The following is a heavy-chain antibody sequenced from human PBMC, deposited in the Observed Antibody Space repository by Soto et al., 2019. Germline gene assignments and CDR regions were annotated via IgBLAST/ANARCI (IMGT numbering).Heavy chain of an antibody. V-gene: IGHV3-30*18. CDR2: ISYDGSNK. Sequence: QVQLVESGVGVVQPGRSLRLSCAASGFTFSSYGMHWVRQAPGKGLEWVAVISYDGSNKYYADSVKGRFTISRDNSKNTLYLQMNSLRAEDTAVYYCAKDSFPNGMDVWGQGTTVTVSS. CDR3: AKDSFPNGMDV. CDR1: GFTFSSYG. J-gene: IGHJ6*02.